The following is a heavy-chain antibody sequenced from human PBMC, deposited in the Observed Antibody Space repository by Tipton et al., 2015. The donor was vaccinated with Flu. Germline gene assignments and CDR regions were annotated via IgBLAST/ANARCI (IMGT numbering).Heavy chain of an antibody. D-gene: IGHD3-10*01. J-gene: IGHJ5*02. Sequence: LRLSCTVSGGSISSSSYYWGWIRQSPGKGLEWIGSIYYSGSTYYNPSLKSRVTISVDTSKNQLSLKLSSVTAADTALYYCVRWGTDSGSYPRAFDPWGQGALVTVSS. V-gene: IGHV4-39*07. CDR3: VRWGTDSGSYPRAFDP. CDR1: GGSISSSSYY. CDR2: IYYSGST.